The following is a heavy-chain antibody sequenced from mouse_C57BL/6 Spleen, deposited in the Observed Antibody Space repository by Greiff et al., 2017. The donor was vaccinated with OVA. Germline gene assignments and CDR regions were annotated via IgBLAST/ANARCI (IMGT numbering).Heavy chain of an antibody. CDR2: IWTGGGT. CDR3: ARTDGYYYFDY. Sequence: GQLPKTKPVLVAPSQSLSITCTVSGFSLTSYAISWVRPPPGKGLEWLGVIWTGGGTNYNSALKSRLSISKDNSKSQVFLKMNSLQTDDTARYYCARTDGYYYFDYWGQGTTLTVSS. V-gene: IGHV2-9-1*01. J-gene: IGHJ2*01. D-gene: IGHD2-3*01. CDR1: GFSLTSYA.